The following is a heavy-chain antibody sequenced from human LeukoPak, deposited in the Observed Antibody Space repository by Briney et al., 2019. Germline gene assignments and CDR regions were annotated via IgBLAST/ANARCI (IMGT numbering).Heavy chain of an antibody. J-gene: IGHJ3*01. CDR1: GYTFTRNW. D-gene: IGHD7-27*01. CDR3: AKQLGDDGFDV. V-gene: IGHV5-51*01. CDR2: IYPGDSDT. Sequence: GESLKISCKGPGYTFTRNWIGWVRQMPGKGLEWMGIIYPGDSDTKYSQSFQGQVTISADKSISTAYLQWSSLKASDTATYYCAKQLGDDGFDVWGQGTMVTVSS.